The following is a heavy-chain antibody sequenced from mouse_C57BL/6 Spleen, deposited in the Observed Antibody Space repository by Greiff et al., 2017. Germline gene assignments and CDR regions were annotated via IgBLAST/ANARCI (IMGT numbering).Heavy chain of an antibody. CDR3: ASPDVPWFAY. CDR1: GYAFSSSW. CDR2: IYPGDGDT. J-gene: IGHJ3*01. Sequence: VKLLESGPELVQPGASVQISCTASGYAFSSSWMNWVKQRNGKGLEWIGRIYPGDGDTNYNGKFKGKATLTADKSYSTAYMQLSSLTSEDSSVYFCASPDVPWFAYWGQGTLVTVSA. V-gene: IGHV1-82*01.